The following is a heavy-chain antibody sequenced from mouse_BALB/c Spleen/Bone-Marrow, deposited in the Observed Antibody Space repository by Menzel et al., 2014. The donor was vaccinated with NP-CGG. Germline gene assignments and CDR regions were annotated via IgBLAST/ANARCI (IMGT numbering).Heavy chain of an antibody. J-gene: IGHJ3*01. CDR2: IYPGSGDT. CDR1: GYTFTDYY. CDR3: ARDHYGNYEGFDY. Sequence: QVQLHQPGAELARPGASVKLSCKASGYTFTDYYINWVKQRTGQGLEWIGEIYPGSGDTYYNEKFKGKATLTADKSSNIVNMQLSSLTSEDSAVYFCARDHYGNYEGFDYWGQGTTITVSS. D-gene: IGHD2-1*01. V-gene: IGHV1-77*01.